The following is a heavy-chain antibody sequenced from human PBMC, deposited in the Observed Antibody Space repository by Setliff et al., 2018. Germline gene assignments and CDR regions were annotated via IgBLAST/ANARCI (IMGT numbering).Heavy chain of an antibody. D-gene: IGHD3-10*01. J-gene: IGHJ6*03. Sequence: SETLSLTCSVSGDSIFDNYWSWIRQSPGRGLEWIAYISYTGSTNYNPSLKSRVTISGDTSKNQISLNLSSGTAADTALYYCARASRFGTIKYRGDYYMDVWGKGTTVTVSS. CDR2: ISYTGST. CDR3: ARASRFGTIKYRGDYYMDV. V-gene: IGHV4-59*08. CDR1: GDSIFDNY.